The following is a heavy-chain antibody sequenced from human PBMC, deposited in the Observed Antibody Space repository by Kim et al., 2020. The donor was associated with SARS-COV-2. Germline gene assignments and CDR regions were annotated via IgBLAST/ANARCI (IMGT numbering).Heavy chain of an antibody. D-gene: IGHD3-10*01. J-gene: IGHJ4*02. Sequence: SETLSLTCAVYGGSFSGYYWSWIRQPPGKGLEWIGEINHSGSTNYNPSLKSRVTLSVDTSKNQFSLKLSSVTAADTAVYYCWRETMVRGVHDYWGQGTLV. CDR2: INHSGST. CDR1: GGSFSGYY. V-gene: IGHV4-34*01. CDR3: WRETMVRGVHDY.